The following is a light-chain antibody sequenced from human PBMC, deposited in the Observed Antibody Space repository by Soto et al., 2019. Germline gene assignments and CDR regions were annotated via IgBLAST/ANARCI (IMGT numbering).Light chain of an antibody. J-gene: IGLJ2*01. Sequence: QSVLTQPASVSGSPGQSITISCTGTSSDIGGYKYVSWYQQHPGKAPKLMIYEVSNRPSGVSNRFSGSKSGNTASLTISGLQAEDEADYYCSSYTSSSTVVFGVGTKLTVL. V-gene: IGLV2-14*01. CDR2: EVS. CDR3: SSYTSSSTVV. CDR1: SSDIGGYKY.